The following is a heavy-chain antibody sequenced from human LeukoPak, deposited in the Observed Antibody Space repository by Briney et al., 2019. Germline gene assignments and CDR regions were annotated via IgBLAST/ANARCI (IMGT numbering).Heavy chain of an antibody. J-gene: IGHJ4*02. CDR3: ARESGDSSLDY. CDR2: IRGTGSST. Sequence: PGGSLRLSCGASGFTFSSYAMAWVRQAPGKGLEWVSAIRGTGSSTYYADSVKGRFTISRDNSKSTLYLQMNSLRAEDTAVYYCARESGDSSLDYWGQGTLVTVSS. V-gene: IGHV3-23*01. D-gene: IGHD2-21*02. CDR1: GFTFSSYA.